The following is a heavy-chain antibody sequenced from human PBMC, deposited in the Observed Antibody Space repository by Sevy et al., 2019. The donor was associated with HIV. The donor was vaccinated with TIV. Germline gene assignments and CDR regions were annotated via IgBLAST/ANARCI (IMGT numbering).Heavy chain of an antibody. CDR3: ARDGMYSSGWYDGVDY. J-gene: IGHJ4*02. Sequence: ASVKVSCKASGYTFTSYGISWVRQAPGQRLEWMGWISAYNGNTNYAQKLQGRVTMTTDTSTSTAYMELRSLRSDDTAVYYCARDGMYSSGWYDGVDYWGQGTLVTVSS. V-gene: IGHV1-18*01. CDR2: ISAYNGNT. D-gene: IGHD6-19*01. CDR1: GYTFTSYG.